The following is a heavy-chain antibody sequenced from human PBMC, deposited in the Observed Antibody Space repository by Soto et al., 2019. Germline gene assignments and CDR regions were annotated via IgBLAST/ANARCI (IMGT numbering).Heavy chain of an antibody. Sequence: GGSLRLSCAASGFTFSSSAMSWVRQAPGKGLEWVSAISGGGTSTYYADSVKGRFTISRDNSKNTLYLQMGSLRAEDTAVYFCAKRAYCTSTNCYAFDIWGQGTMVTVSS. CDR3: AKRAYCTSTNCYAFDI. J-gene: IGHJ3*02. CDR2: ISGGGTST. D-gene: IGHD2-2*01. CDR1: GFTFSSSA. V-gene: IGHV3-23*01.